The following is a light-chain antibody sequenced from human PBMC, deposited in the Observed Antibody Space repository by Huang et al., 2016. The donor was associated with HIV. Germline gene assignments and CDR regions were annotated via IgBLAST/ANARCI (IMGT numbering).Light chain of an antibody. Sequence: EIVLTQSPVTLSLSPGDRATLSCRASQSIGTYLAWYQQKSGQAPRLLIYDVSTRAAGVPARFSASGSETDFTLTMASLDPDDFAIYHCQQRSKWPLTFGGGTKVEMK. CDR3: QQRSKWPLT. CDR2: DVS. V-gene: IGKV3-11*01. J-gene: IGKJ4*01. CDR1: QSIGTY.